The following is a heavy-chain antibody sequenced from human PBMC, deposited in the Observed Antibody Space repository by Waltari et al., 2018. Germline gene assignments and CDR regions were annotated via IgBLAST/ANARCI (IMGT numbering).Heavy chain of an antibody. CDR1: GYTFTGYY. D-gene: IGHD7-27*01. CDR3: ASLLGMTRGVDAFDI. V-gene: IGHV1-2*02. Sequence: QVQLVQSGAEVKKPGASVKVSCKASGYTFTGYYMHWVRQAPGQGLEWMGWINPNSGGTNYAQKFQGRVTMTRDTSISTAYMELSRLRSDDTAVYYCASLLGMTRGVDAFDIWGQGTMVTVSS. J-gene: IGHJ3*02. CDR2: INPNSGGT.